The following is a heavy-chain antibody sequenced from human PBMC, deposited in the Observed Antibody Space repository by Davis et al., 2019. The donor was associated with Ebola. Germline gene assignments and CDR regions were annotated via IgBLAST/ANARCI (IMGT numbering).Heavy chain of an antibody. V-gene: IGHV3-74*01. CDR3: ARDDIAVAGMAAYYYYGMDV. J-gene: IGHJ6*04. D-gene: IGHD6-19*01. CDR2: IESDGRST. Sequence: GESLKISCAASGFTFSAYWMHWVRQAPGKGLVWVSRIESDGRSTTYADSVKGRFTISRDNAKNTLYLQMNSLRAEDTAVYYCARDDIAVAGMAAYYYYGMDVWGKGTTVTVSS. CDR1: GFTFSAYW.